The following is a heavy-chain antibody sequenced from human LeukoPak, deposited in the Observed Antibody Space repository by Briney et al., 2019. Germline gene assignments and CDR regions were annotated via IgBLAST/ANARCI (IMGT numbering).Heavy chain of an antibody. J-gene: IGHJ5*02. CDR3: ARGGWFFDP. CDR1: GLTFSSYW. CDR2: IKQDGSEK. V-gene: IGHV3-7*05. Sequence: GGSLKLSCAASGLTFSSYWMSWVRQAPGKGLEWVANIKQDGSEKYYVDSVKGRFTISRDNAKNSLFLQMNNLRAEDTAVYHCARGGWFFDPWGQGTLVTVSS. D-gene: IGHD3-10*01.